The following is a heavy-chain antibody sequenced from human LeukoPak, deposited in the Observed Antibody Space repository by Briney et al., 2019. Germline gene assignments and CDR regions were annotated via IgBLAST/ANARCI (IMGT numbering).Heavy chain of an antibody. D-gene: IGHD1-26*01. CDR2: ITSSGTYI. Sequence: GGSLRLSCATSGFTFNNYNMNWVRQAPGRALEWVSSITSSGTYIFYADSVKGRFTISRDSAKNSLYLQMNSLGPEDTAVYYCARDPYSGNYGNYYYYYMDVWGKGTTVTISS. CDR3: ARDPYSGNYGNYYYYYMDV. J-gene: IGHJ6*03. V-gene: IGHV3-21*01. CDR1: GFTFNNYN.